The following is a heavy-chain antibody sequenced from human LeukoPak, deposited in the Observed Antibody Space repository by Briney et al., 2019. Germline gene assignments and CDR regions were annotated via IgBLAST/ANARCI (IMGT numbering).Heavy chain of an antibody. CDR3: GKDLYDSGNN. CDR2: ISGSGDST. Sequence: PGGSLRLSCVVSGFTFSSGAMNWVRQAPGKGLEWVSVISGSGDSTHYADSVKGRFTISRDNSKNTLYLQMNSLRVEDTVVYYCGKDLYDSGNNSGQGTLGTVSP. CDR1: GFTFSSGA. J-gene: IGHJ4*02. V-gene: IGHV3-23*01. D-gene: IGHD3-10*01.